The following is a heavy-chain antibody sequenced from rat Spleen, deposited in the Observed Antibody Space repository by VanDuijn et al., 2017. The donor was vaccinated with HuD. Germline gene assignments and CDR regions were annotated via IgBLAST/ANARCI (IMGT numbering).Heavy chain of an antibody. CDR2: ISHDGSST. Sequence: EVQLVESDGGLVQPGRSLKLSCAVSGFTLSDNYMAWVRQAPTKGLEWVATISHDGSSTYYRDPEKGRFTISRDNAKSTLYLQMDSLRSEDTATYYCTRLYYSNWFAYWGQGTLVTISS. CDR1: GFTLSDNY. D-gene: IGHD1-1*01. CDR3: TRLYYSNWFAY. V-gene: IGHV5-29*01. J-gene: IGHJ3*01.